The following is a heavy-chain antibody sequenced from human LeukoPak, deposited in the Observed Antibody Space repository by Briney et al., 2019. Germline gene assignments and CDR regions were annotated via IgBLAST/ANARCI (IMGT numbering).Heavy chain of an antibody. V-gene: IGHV3-23*01. D-gene: IGHD3-10*01. Sequence: GGSLRLSCAASGFTFSSYGMSWVRQAPGKGVEWVSAISGCGGSTYYADSVKGRFTISRDNSKTTLYLQMNRLRAEDTAVYYCAKDRSRWFGDHISEFDYWGQGTLVTVSS. J-gene: IGHJ4*02. CDR2: ISGCGGST. CDR1: GFTFSSYG. CDR3: AKDRSRWFGDHISEFDY.